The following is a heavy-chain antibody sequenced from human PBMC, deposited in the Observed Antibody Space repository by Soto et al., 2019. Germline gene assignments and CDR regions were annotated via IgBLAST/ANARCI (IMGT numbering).Heavy chain of an antibody. CDR1: GGSFSGYY. J-gene: IGHJ6*02. CDR3: ARNGMDV. CDR2: INHSGST. Sequence: SETLSLTCAVYGGSFSGYYWSWIRQPPGKGLEWSGEINHSGSTNYNPSLKSRVTISVDTSKNQFSLKLSSVTAADTAVYYCARNGMDVWGQGTTVTVSS. V-gene: IGHV4-34*01.